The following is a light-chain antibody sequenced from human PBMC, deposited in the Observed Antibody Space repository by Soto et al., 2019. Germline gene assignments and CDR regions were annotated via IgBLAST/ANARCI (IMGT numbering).Light chain of an antibody. CDR1: SSDVGGYNY. CDR3: NSYAGSNNVL. V-gene: IGLV2-8*01. Sequence: QSALTQPPSASGSPGQSVTISCTGISSDVGGYNYVSWYQQHPGKAPKLMIYEVTKRPSGVPDRFSGSKSGNTASLTVSGLQAEDEAEYYCNSYAGSNNVLFGGGTQLTVL. J-gene: IGLJ2*01. CDR2: EVT.